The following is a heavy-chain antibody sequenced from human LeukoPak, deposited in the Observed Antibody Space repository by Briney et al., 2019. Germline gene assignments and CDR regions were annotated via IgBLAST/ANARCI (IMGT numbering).Heavy chain of an antibody. D-gene: IGHD3-9*01. J-gene: IGHJ4*02. CDR1: GGSFSGYY. CDR3: AKLRYFDWSYDY. Sequence: SETLSLTCAVYGGSFSGYYWSWIRQPPGKGLEWIGEINHSGSTNYNPSLKSRVTISVDTSKNQFSPKLSSVTAADTAVHYCAKLRYFDWSYDYWGQGTLVTVSS. V-gene: IGHV4-34*01. CDR2: INHSGST.